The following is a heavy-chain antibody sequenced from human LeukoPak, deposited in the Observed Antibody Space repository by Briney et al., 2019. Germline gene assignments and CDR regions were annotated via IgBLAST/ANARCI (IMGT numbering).Heavy chain of an antibody. CDR1: GFTFSGSA. D-gene: IGHD3-22*01. V-gene: IGHV3-73*01. Sequence: GGSLRLSCAASGFTFSGSAMHWVRQASGKGLEWVGRIRSKANSYATAYAASVKGRFTISRDDSKNTAYLQMNSLKTEDTAVYYCTIREYYYDSSGYYHDVFDIWGQGTMVTVSS. CDR3: TIREYYYDSSGYYHDVFDI. J-gene: IGHJ3*02. CDR2: IRSKANSYAT.